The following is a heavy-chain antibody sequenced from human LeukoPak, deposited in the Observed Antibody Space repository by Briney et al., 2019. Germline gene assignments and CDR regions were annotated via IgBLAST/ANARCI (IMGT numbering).Heavy chain of an antibody. V-gene: IGHV3-49*04. CDR1: GLPFGDYG. D-gene: IGHD3-22*01. Sequence: PGRSLRLSCRGSGLPFGDYGMSWVRQAPGKGLEWVSFIRSKAFGGTTEYAASAKGRFTISRDDSKSIAYLQMNSLRIEDTAVYYCATTMIITGYFDYWGRGILVTVSS. CDR3: ATTMIITGYFDY. J-gene: IGHJ4*02. CDR2: IRSKAFGGTT.